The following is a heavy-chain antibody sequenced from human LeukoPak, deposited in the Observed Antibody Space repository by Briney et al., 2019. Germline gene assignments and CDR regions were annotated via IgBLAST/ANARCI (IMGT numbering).Heavy chain of an antibody. CDR2: VHHSGST. V-gene: IGHV4-34*01. CDR3: ARLKESAGKNDY. CDR1: GGSFSGYY. J-gene: IGHJ4*02. D-gene: IGHD6-13*01. Sequence: SETLSLTCAVYGGSFSGYYWSWIRQPPGKGLEWIGNVHHSGSTNYNPSLKSRVTISVDTSKNQISMVLRSVTAADTAVYYCARLKESAGKNDYWGQGTLVTVSS.